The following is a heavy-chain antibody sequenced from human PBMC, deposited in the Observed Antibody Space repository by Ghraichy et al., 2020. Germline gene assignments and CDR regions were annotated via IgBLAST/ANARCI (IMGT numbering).Heavy chain of an antibody. CDR1: GFTFSSYW. D-gene: IGHD3-16*02. Sequence: GGSLRLSCAASGFTFSSYWMSWVRQAPGKGLEWVANIKQDGSEKYYVDSVKGRFTISRDNAKNSLYLQMNSLRAEDTAVYYCARVARVYDYVWGSYHSLWGQGTLVTVSS. V-gene: IGHV3-7*03. CDR2: IKQDGSEK. J-gene: IGHJ4*02. CDR3: ARVARVYDYVWGSYHSL.